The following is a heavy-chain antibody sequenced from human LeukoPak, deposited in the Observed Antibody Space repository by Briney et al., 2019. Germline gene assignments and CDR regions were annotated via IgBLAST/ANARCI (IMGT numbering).Heavy chain of an antibody. CDR2: IYYSGTT. J-gene: IGHJ4*02. V-gene: IGHV4-39*07. D-gene: IGHD4-17*01. CDR1: GGSISSSSYY. CDR3: ARASHDYGDYSHFDY. Sequence: SETLSLTCTVSGGSISSSSYYWGWIRQPPGKGLEWIGSIYYSGTTNYNPSLKTRVTISVDKSKNQFSLKLSSVTAADTAVYYCARASHDYGDYSHFDYWGQGTLVTVSS.